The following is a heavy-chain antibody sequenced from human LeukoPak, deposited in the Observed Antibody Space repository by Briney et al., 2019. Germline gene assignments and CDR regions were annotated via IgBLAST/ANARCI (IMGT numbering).Heavy chain of an antibody. V-gene: IGHV1-18*01. D-gene: IGHD3-3*01. CDR3: ARGGGAYYDFWSGYADAFHI. CDR2: ISAYNGNT. J-gene: IGHJ3*02. CDR1: GYTFTSYG. Sequence: ASVKVSCKASGYTFTSYGISWVRQAPGQGLEWMGWISAYNGNTNYAQKLQGRVTMTTDTATSTASMELRNLRAGDADVYECARGGGAYYDFWSGYADAFHIWGQGTMVTVSS.